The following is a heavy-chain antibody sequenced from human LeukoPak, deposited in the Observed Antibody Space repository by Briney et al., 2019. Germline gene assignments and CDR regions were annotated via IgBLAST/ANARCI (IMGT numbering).Heavy chain of an antibody. D-gene: IGHD4-11*01. J-gene: IGHJ4*02. Sequence: GGSLRLSCAASGFTFSTYAMNRVRQAPGKGLEWVSGISGSGDSTYYADSVKGRFTISRDNSKNTLYLQMNSLRAEDTAVYYCARGRVTTSYWGQGTLVTVSS. CDR2: ISGSGDST. CDR3: ARGRVTTSY. V-gene: IGHV3-23*01. CDR1: GFTFSTYA.